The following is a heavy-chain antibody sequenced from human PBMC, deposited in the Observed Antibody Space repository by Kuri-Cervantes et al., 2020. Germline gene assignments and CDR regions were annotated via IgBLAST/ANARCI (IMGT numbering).Heavy chain of an antibody. Sequence: ASVKVSCKASGYTFTSYYMHWVRQAPGQGLEWMGIINPSGGSTSYAQKFQGRVTMTTDTSTSTAYMELRSLRSDDTAVYYCARVPVVPAATYFDYWGQGTLVTVSS. CDR1: GYTFTSYY. V-gene: IGHV1-46*01. D-gene: IGHD2-2*01. J-gene: IGHJ4*02. CDR3: ARVPVVPAATYFDY. CDR2: INPSGGST.